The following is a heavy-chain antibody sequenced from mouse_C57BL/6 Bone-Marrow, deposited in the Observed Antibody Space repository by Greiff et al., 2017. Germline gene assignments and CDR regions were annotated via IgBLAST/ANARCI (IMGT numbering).Heavy chain of an antibody. Sequence: EVPGVESGGGLVQPGESLTLSCESNEYEFPSHDMSWVRKTPATRLELVSAVNSDGGSAYYPDPMARRFIISRDNTKKTLYLQMSSLSSEDTALYYCARQVIYYGNRWWYFDVWGTGTTVTVSS. CDR2: VNSDGGSA. V-gene: IGHV5-2*01. CDR3: ARQVIYYGNRWWYFDV. CDR1: EYEFPSHD. D-gene: IGHD2-1*01. J-gene: IGHJ1*03.